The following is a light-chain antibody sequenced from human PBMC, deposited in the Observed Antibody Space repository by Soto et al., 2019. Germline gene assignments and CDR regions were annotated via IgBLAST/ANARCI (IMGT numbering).Light chain of an antibody. Sequence: EIVMTQSPATLSVSPGDTVTLSCRASQRIGTNLAWYQQKPGQAPRLLIYGASTRVAGIPDRCLGSGSETEFTLTNSSLQSEDRAIYSCQRGIRWTFGQGT. J-gene: IGKJ1*01. CDR1: QRIGTN. V-gene: IGKV3-15*01. CDR2: GAS. CDR3: QRGIRWT.